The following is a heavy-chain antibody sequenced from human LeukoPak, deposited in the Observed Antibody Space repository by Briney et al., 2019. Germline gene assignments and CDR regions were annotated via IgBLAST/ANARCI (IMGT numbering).Heavy chain of an antibody. Sequence: GASVKVSCKASGYTFTAYYMHWVRQAPGQGLEWMGWINPKSGGTNYAQKFQGRVTMTRDTSISTAYMELSRLRSDDTAVYSCARGGQGAPLDYWGQGSLVTVSS. V-gene: IGHV1-2*02. D-gene: IGHD1-26*01. CDR2: INPKSGGT. J-gene: IGHJ4*02. CDR3: ARGGQGAPLDY. CDR1: GYTFTAYY.